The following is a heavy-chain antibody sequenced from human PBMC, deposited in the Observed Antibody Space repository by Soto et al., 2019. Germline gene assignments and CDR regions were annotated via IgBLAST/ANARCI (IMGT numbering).Heavy chain of an antibody. Sequence: QVQLVQSGAEVKKPGSSVKVSCKASGGTFSSYAISWVRQAPGQGLEWMGGIIPIFGTADYAQKFQGRVTIPAVDFTSTAYVELSSLRSEATAVYYCARHLGGNHYYYGMDVWGQGTTVTVSS. J-gene: IGHJ6*02. CDR2: IIPIFGTA. V-gene: IGHV1-69*12. CDR3: ARHLGGNHYYYGMDV. D-gene: IGHD3-16*01. CDR1: GGTFSSYA.